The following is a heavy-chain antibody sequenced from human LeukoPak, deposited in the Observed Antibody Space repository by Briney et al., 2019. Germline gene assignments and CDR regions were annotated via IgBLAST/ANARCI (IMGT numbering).Heavy chain of an antibody. J-gene: IGHJ6*03. V-gene: IGHV1-24*01. D-gene: IGHD1-26*01. CDR2: FDPEDGET. CDR3: ATGLVGATGYYYYYYMDV. CDR1: GYTLTELS. Sequence: ASVKVSCKASGYTLTELSMHWVRQAPGKGLEWMGGFDPEDGETIYAQKFQGRVTMTEDTSTDTAYMELSSLRSEDTAVYYCATGLVGATGYYYYYYMDVWGKGTTVTVSS.